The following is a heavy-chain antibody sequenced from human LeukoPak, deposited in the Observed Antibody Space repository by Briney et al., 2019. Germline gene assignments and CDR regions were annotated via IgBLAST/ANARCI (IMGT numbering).Heavy chain of an antibody. CDR1: GYAFTDHG. V-gene: IGHV1-18*01. J-gene: IGHJ4*02. CDR2: ISAYNGNI. CDR3: ARVGQYCSSISCFDY. Sequence: GASVNVSCKASGYAFTDHGISWVRPAPGQGLEWMGWISAYNGNIDYAQKFQGRVTMTTDTSTNAAYMELRSLTSDDTAVYYCARVGQYCSSISCFDYWGQGTLVTVSS. D-gene: IGHD2-2*01.